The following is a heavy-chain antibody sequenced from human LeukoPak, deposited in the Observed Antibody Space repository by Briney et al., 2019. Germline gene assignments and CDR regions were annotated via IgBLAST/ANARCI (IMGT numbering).Heavy chain of an antibody. CDR3: ARWFHYDSSGYYYEAPFDY. J-gene: IGHJ4*02. V-gene: IGHV5-51*01. D-gene: IGHD3-22*01. Sequence: GESLKISCKGSGYSFTSYWIGWVRQMPGKGLEWMGIIYPGDSDTRYSPSFQGQVTISADKSISTAYLQWSSLKASDTAIYYCARWFHYDSSGYYYEAPFDYWGQGALVTVSS. CDR1: GYSFTSYW. CDR2: IYPGDSDT.